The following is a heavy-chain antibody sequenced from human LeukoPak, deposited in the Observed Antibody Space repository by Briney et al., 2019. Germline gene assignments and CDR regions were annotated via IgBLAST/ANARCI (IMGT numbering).Heavy chain of an antibody. CDR1: GFTFTTYG. Sequence: ASVKVSCKTSGFTFTTYGINWVRQAPGQGLEWMGWISAYSGHTNYEQSLQGRVTMTRDTSTSTAYMELRSLRSDDTAVYYCARDYDDNSRCFGDWGRGTLVTVPS. CDR2: ISAYSGHT. D-gene: IGHD4-23*01. J-gene: IGHJ4*02. V-gene: IGHV1-18*01. CDR3: ARDYDDNSRCFGD.